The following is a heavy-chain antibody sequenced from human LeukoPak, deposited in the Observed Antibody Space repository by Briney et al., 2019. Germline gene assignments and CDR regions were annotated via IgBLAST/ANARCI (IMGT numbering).Heavy chain of an antibody. CDR2: MWFDGSQK. J-gene: IGHJ4*02. V-gene: IGHV3-33*01. D-gene: IGHD7-27*01. CDR3: ARDITGDPPPYYFDY. CDR1: GLTFSNYG. Sequence: RGSLRLSCAASGLTFSNYGLHWVRQAPGKGLEWLAVMWFDGSQKYYADSVKGRFTISRDNSKSMLYLQMNSLRAEDTAVYYCARDITGDPPPYYFDYWGQGSLVTVSS.